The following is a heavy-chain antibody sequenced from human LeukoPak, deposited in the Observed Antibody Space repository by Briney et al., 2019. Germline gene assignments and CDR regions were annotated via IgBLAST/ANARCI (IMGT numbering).Heavy chain of an antibody. CDR2: ISWNSDTI. V-gene: IGHV3-9*01. Sequence: QPGRSLRLSCAASGFTFDDYAMHWVRQAPGKGLGWVSGISWNSDTIGYTDSVKGRFTISRDNAKNSLYLQMNSLRAEDTALYYCAKDWSYYYDSSGFFDYWGQGTLVTVSS. CDR3: AKDWSYYYDSSGFFDY. CDR1: GFTFDDYA. D-gene: IGHD3-22*01. J-gene: IGHJ4*02.